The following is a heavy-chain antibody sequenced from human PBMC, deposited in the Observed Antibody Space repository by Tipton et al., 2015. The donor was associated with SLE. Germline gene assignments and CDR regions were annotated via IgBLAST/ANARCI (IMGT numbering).Heavy chain of an antibody. CDR3: VRSPDWAWYYFDY. CDR1: GGSITSYY. Sequence: TLSLTCTVSGGSITSYYWSWIRQPPGKGLEWIGYMYYSGSTHYNPSLKSRVTISVDTSNNQFSLKLTSVTAADTAVYYCVRSPDWAWYYFDYWGQGSLVTVSS. D-gene: IGHD3-9*01. CDR2: MYYSGST. J-gene: IGHJ4*02. V-gene: IGHV4-59*01.